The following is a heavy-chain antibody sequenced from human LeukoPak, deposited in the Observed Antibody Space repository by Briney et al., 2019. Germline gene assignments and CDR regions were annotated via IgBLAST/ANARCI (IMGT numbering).Heavy chain of an antibody. Sequence: SGTLSLTCTVSGDSINNSSYYWGRIRQPPGKGLEWIGSIHYSGSTYYNPSLKSRVTISVDTSKNHLSLRLRSVTAADTAVYYCERGSIAPDYWGQGIPVTVSS. CDR2: IHYSGST. V-gene: IGHV4-39*02. J-gene: IGHJ4*02. D-gene: IGHD6-6*01. CDR1: GDSINNSSYY. CDR3: ERGSIAPDY.